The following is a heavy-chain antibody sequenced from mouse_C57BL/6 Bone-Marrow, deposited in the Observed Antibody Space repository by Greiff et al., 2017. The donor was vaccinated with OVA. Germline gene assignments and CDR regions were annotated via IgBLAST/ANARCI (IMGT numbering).Heavy chain of an antibody. V-gene: IGHV14-3*01. CDR2: IDPANGNT. CDR3: ARSGGSSSFAY. D-gene: IGHD1-1*01. J-gene: IGHJ3*01. Sequence: EVKLQESVAELVRPGASVKLSCTASGFTIKNTYMHWVKQRPEQGLEWIGRIDPANGNTKYAPKFPGKATITADTSSNTAYLQLSSLTSEDTAIYYCARSGGSSSFAYWGQGTLVTVSA. CDR1: GFTIKNTY.